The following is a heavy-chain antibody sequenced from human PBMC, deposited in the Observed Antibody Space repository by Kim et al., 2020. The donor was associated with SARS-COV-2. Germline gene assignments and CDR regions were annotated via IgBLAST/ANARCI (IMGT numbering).Heavy chain of an antibody. CDR1: GFTFSSYG. CDR3: AKLSKGDDAFDI. V-gene: IGHV3-30*18. D-gene: IGHD3-16*01. J-gene: IGHJ3*02. Sequence: GGSLRLSCAASGFTFSSYGMHWVRQAPGKGLEWVAVISYDGSNKYYADSVKGRFTISRDNSKNTLYLQMNSLRAEDTAVYYCAKLSKGDDAFDIWGQGTMVTVSS. CDR2: ISYDGSNK.